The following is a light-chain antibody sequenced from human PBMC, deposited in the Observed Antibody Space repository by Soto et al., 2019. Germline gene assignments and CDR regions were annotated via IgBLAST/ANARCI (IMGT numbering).Light chain of an antibody. Sequence: QSALIQPASVSGSPGQSITISCTGISSDVGGYNYVSWYQQHPGKAPKLMIYEVTNRPSGVSDRFSGSKSGNTASLTISGLQVEDEADYYCSSYTSTNTPFVFGSGTKVTVL. J-gene: IGLJ1*01. CDR1: SSDVGGYNY. V-gene: IGLV2-14*01. CDR3: SSYTSTNTPFV. CDR2: EVT.